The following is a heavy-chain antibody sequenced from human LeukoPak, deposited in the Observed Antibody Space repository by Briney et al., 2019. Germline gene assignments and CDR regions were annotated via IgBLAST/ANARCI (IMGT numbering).Heavy chain of an antibody. Sequence: GGSLRLSCAASGFTFSTYAMSWVRQAPGKGLEWVSAISDSGAATNYADSVKGRLTISRDNSKNTLHLQMNSLRAEDTAVYYCAKRSCSGGSCNFDYWGQGTLVTVSS. CDR1: GFTFSTYA. D-gene: IGHD2-15*01. CDR2: ISDSGAAT. J-gene: IGHJ4*02. CDR3: AKRSCSGGSCNFDY. V-gene: IGHV3-23*01.